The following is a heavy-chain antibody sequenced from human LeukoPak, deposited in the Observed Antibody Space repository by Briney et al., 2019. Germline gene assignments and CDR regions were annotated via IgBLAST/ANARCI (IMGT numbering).Heavy chain of an antibody. D-gene: IGHD3-22*01. V-gene: IGHV6-1*01. CDR1: GDSVSSNSAA. J-gene: IGHJ5*02. CDR3: ARDPRGSVTMIVVAAGFDP. CDR2: TYYRSKWYN. Sequence: SQTLSLICAISGDSVSSNSAAWNWIRQSPSRGLEWLGRTYYRSKWYNDYAVSVKSRIAINPDTSKNQFSLKLSSVTAADTAVYYCARDPRGSVTMIVVAAGFDPWGQGTLVTVSS.